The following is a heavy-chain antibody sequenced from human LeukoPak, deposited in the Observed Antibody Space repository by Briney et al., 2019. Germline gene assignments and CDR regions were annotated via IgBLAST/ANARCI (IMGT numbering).Heavy chain of an antibody. CDR2: ISGDGGST. Sequence: GGSLRLSCAASGFTFDDYAMHWVRHAPGKGLEWVSLISGDGGSTYYADSVKGRFTISRDNSKNSLYLQMNSLRTEDTALYYCGKAFSYGDYPSPWDQGTLVTVSS. D-gene: IGHD4-17*01. J-gene: IGHJ5*02. CDR1: GFTFDDYA. CDR3: GKAFSYGDYPSP. V-gene: IGHV3-43*02.